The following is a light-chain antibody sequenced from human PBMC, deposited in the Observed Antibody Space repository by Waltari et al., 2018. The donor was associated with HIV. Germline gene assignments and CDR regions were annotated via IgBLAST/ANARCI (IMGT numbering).Light chain of an antibody. CDR2: WAS. Sequence: DIVMTQFPDSLAVSLGERATINCKSSQSVLYSSNNKNYLAWYQQRPGQPPKLLIYWASTRESGVPDRFSGGGSGTDFTLTISSLQAEDVAVYYCQQYYTTPRTFGQGTQVEIK. J-gene: IGKJ1*01. CDR3: QQYYTTPRT. V-gene: IGKV4-1*01. CDR1: QSVLYSSNNKNY.